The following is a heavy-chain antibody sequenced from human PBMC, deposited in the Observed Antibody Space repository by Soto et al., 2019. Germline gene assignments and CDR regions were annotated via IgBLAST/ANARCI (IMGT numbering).Heavy chain of an antibody. CDR3: ARYGLRFLERSRPDAFDI. CDR1: GYTFTSYG. V-gene: IGHV1-18*01. J-gene: IGHJ3*02. Sequence: ASVKVSCKASGYTFTSYGISWVRQAPGQGLEWMGWISAHNGNTNYAQKLQGRVTMTTDTSTSTAYMELRSLRSDDTAVYYCARYGLRFLERSRPDAFDIWGQATIVTVSS. D-gene: IGHD3-3*01. CDR2: ISAHNGNT.